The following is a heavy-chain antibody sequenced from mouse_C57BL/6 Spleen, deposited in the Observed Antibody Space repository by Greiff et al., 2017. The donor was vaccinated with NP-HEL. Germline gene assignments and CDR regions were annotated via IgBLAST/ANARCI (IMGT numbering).Heavy chain of an antibody. CDR3: TRTSYSGSSHWYFDV. J-gene: IGHJ1*03. Sequence: DVMLVESGEGLVKPGGSLKLSCAASGFTFSSYAMSWVRQTPEKRLEWVAYISSSGDYIYYADTVKGRFTISRDTSRNTLYLQMSSLKSEDTAMYYCTRTSYSGSSHWYFDVWGTGTTVTVSS. CDR1: GFTFSSYA. D-gene: IGHD1-1*01. CDR2: ISSSGDYI. V-gene: IGHV5-9-1*02.